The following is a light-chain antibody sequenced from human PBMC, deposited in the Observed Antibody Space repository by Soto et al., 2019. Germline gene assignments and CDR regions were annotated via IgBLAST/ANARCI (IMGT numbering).Light chain of an antibody. CDR2: DVT. Sequence: QSALAQPASVSGSPGQSITISCTGTSSDIGGFNYVSWYQQYPGKAPKLLIFDVTNRPSGVSDRFSGSKSGSTASLTISGLQADDEADYYCTSFAGSGTYVFGTGTKVTVL. J-gene: IGLJ1*01. V-gene: IGLV2-14*03. CDR1: SSDIGGFNY. CDR3: TSFAGSGTYV.